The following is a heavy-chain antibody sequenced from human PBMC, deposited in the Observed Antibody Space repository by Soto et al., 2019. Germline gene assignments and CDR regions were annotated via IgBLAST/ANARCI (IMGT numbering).Heavy chain of an antibody. CDR3: ATSITMVRGVIRSYFDY. D-gene: IGHD3-10*01. CDR1: GYTFTSYA. J-gene: IGHJ4*02. V-gene: IGHV1-3*01. Sequence: ASVKVSCKASGYTFTSYAMHWVRQAPGQRLEWMGWINAGNGNTKYSQKFQGRVTITRDTSASTAYMELSSLRSEDTAVYYCATSITMVRGVIRSYFDYWGQGTLVTVSS. CDR2: INAGNGNT.